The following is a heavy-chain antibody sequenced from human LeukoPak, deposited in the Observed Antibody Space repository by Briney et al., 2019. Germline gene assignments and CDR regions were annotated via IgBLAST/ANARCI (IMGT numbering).Heavy chain of an antibody. CDR2: IKQDGSEK. CDR3: ARAYYDFWSGYYGRDYYYYMDV. J-gene: IGHJ6*03. CDR1: AFTFNNYW. V-gene: IGHV3-7*04. Sequence: GGSLRLSCAASAFTFNNYWMSWVRQAPGKGLEWVANIKQDGSEKYYVDSVKGRFTISRDNAKNSLYLQMNSLRAEDTAVYYCARAYYDFWSGYYGRDYYYYMDVWGKGTTVTVSS. D-gene: IGHD3-3*01.